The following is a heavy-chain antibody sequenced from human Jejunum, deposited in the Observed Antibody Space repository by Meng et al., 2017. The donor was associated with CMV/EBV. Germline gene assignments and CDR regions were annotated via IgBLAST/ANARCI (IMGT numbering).Heavy chain of an antibody. CDR1: GGSISGYY. Sequence: GHLQGSGPGLVKPSETLSLTCTVAGGSISGYYWNWIRQPAGKGLEWIGRVYMSGSTNYNPSLRSRVAMSVDTSKTQFSLRLTSVTAADTAVYYCARDRMAAPGTFEYWGQGTLVTVSS. CDR2: VYMSGST. CDR3: ARDRMAAPGTFEY. D-gene: IGHD6-13*01. J-gene: IGHJ4*02. V-gene: IGHV4-4*07.